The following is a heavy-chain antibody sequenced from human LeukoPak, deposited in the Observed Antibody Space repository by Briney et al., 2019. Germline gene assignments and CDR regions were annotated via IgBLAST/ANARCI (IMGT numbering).Heavy chain of an antibody. D-gene: IGHD6-19*01. CDR3: AREQAVAGTGGVDY. CDR2: IYYSGST. Sequence: SETLSLTCTVSGGSASSGSYYWSWIRQPPGKGLEWIGYIYYSGSTNYNPSLKSRVTISVDTSKNQFSLKLSSVTAADTAVYYCAREQAVAGTGGVDYWGQGTLVTVSS. CDR1: GGSASSGSYY. J-gene: IGHJ4*02. V-gene: IGHV4-61*01.